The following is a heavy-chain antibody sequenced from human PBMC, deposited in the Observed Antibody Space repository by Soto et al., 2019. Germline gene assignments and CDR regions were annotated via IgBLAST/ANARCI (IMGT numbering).Heavy chain of an antibody. D-gene: IGHD6-6*01. V-gene: IGHV3-43*01. CDR1: GFTFDEYT. CDR2: ISWDGGTT. J-gene: IGHJ4*02. Sequence: EVLLEESGGAVVQPGGSLRVSCVASGFTFDEYTMHWVRQAPGKGLEWISLISWDGGTTYYADSVKGRFTISRDTGNNSLYLQMDSLRAEDTALYYRTKVKKKYRTTSGVDFGSWGQGTLVTVSS. CDR3: TKVKKKYRTTSGVDFGS.